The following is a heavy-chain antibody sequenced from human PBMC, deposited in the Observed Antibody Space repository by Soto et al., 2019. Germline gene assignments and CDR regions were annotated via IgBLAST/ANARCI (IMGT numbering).Heavy chain of an antibody. J-gene: IGHJ4*02. CDR1: GGSISSGDYY. CDR2: IYYSGST. V-gene: IGHV4-30-4*01. D-gene: IGHD3-22*01. CDR3: ARETYYYDSSGYDY. Sequence: LSLTCTVSGGSISSGDYYWSWIRQPPGKGLEWIGYIYYSGSTYYNPSLKSRVTISVDTSKNQFSLKLSSVTAADTAVYYCARETYYYDSSGYDYWGQGTLVTVSS.